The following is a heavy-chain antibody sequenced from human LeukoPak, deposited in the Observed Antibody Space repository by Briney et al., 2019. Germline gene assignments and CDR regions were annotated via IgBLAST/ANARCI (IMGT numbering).Heavy chain of an antibody. J-gene: IGHJ6*02. V-gene: IGHV1-69*13. CDR2: IIPIFGTA. CDR1: GGTFSSYA. D-gene: IGHD6-6*01. CDR3: ARGGANSSSWSVGDLDYYGMDV. Sequence: SVKVSCKASGGTFSSYAISWVRQAPGQGLEWMGGIIPIFGTANYAQKFQGRVTITADESTSTAYMELSSLRSEDTAVYYCARGGANSSSWSVGDLDYYGMDVWGQGTTVTVSS.